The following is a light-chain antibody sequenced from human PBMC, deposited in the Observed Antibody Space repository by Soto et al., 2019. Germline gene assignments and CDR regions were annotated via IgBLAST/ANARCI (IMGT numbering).Light chain of an antibody. CDR2: GNS. V-gene: IGLV1-40*01. J-gene: IGLJ1*01. Sequence: QSVLTQPPSVSGAPGQRVTISCTGSSSNIGAGYDVHWYQQLPGTAPKLLIYGNSNRPSGVPDRFSGSKSGTSASLAITGLQAADEADYYCQSYDSSLSVVFGTGTKVTVL. CDR1: SSNIGAGYD. CDR3: QSYDSSLSVV.